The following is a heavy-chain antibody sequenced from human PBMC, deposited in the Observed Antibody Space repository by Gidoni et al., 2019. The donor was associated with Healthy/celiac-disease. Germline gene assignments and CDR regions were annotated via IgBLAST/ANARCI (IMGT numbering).Heavy chain of an antibody. CDR2: IYYSGST. J-gene: IGHJ3*02. CDR1: GGSISSGGYY. V-gene: IGHV4-31*03. Sequence: QVQLQESGPGLVKPSQTLSLTCTVSGGSISSGGYYWSWIRQHPGKGLEWIGYIYYSGSTYYNPSLKSRVTISVDTSKNKCSLKLSSGTDADTAVYYCASHDSSGYYNLHHAFDIWGQGTMVTVSS. D-gene: IGHD3-22*01. CDR3: ASHDSSGYYNLHHAFDI.